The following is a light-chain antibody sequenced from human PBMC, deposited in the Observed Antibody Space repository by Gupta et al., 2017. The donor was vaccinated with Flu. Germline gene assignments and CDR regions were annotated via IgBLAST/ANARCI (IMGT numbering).Light chain of an antibody. CDR1: SSDVGSSNR. J-gene: IGLJ1*01. V-gene: IGLV2-11*01. CDR2: DVT. CDR3: SSHAGRVTWL. Sequence: QSAPTQPRSVSGSPGQSVTISCTGTSSDVGSSNRVSWYQQRPGKAPKLILYDVTERPSGVPDRFSGSKSGNTESLSISGLQADDEADYYCSSHAGRVTWLFGTGTTVTVL.